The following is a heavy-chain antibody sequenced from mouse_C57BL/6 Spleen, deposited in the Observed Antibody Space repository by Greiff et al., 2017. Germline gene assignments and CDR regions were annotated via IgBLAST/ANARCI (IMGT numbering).Heavy chain of an antibody. CDR1: GFSLTSYG. D-gene: IGHD1-1*01. J-gene: IGHJ1*03. V-gene: IGHV2-2*01. CDR2: IWSGGST. Sequence: VKLMESGPGLVQPSQSLSITCTVSGFSLTSYGVHWVRQSPGKGLEWLGVIWSGGSTDYNAAFISRLSISKDNSKSQVFFKMNSLQADDTAIYYCARNFITTVVGYFDVWGTGTTVTVSS. CDR3: ARNFITTVVGYFDV.